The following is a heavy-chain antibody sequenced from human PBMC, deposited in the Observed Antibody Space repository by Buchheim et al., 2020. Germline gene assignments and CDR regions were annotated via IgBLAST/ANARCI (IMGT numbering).Heavy chain of an antibody. CDR2: FNYDGRT. CDR3: ARGTGQIVYFYGMDV. J-gene: IGHJ6*02. D-gene: IGHD2-21*01. Sequence: QVLLQQGGARLLKPSETLSLTCDVSDGSFSSFYWTWIRQPPGKGLEWIGEFNYDGRTNYSPSLKSRVIISVDRSRNPFSLNLRSVTAADTGVYYCARGTGQIVYFYGMDVWGQGTT. CDR1: DGSFSSFY. V-gene: IGHV4-34*01.